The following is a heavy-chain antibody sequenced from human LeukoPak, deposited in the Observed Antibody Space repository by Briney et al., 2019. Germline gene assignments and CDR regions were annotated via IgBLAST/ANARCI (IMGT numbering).Heavy chain of an antibody. CDR2: INTNTGNP. CDR1: GYTFTGYA. D-gene: IGHD3-3*01. CDR3: ARDLTYYDFWSGSSCFDY. Sequence: ASVKVSCKASGYTFTGYAMNWVRQAPGQGLEWMGWINTNTGNPTYAQGFTGRFVFSLDTFVSTAYLQISSLKAEDTAVYYCARDLTYYDFWSGSSCFDYWGQGTLVTVSS. V-gene: IGHV7-4-1*02. J-gene: IGHJ4*02.